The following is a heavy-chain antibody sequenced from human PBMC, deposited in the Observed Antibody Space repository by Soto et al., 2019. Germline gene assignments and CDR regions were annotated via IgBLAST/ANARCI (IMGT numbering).Heavy chain of an antibody. Sequence: SETLSLTCSVSGDSVTSGDYYWTWVRQSPGKGLEWIGYISYSGNTAYNPSLSSRLTLSLDTSKNHFSLKLHAATAADTAVYCCARGDYLNRSCYYYFRHWGQGTPVTVSS. CDR1: GDSVTSGDYY. CDR2: ISYSGNT. J-gene: IGHJ1*01. CDR3: ARGDYLNRSCYYYFRH. D-gene: IGHD3-22*01. V-gene: IGHV4-30-4*01.